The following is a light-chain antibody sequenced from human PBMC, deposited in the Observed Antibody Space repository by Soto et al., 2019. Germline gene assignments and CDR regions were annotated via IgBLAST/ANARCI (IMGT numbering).Light chain of an antibody. CDR1: HSTSSSY. CDR2: GAS. V-gene: IGKV3-20*01. J-gene: IGKJ1*01. CDR3: QQYSSTFWT. Sequence: EIVLTQSPGTLSLSPGERTTLSCRASHSTSSSYLAWYQQKPGQAPRLLVYGASSRATGITDRFSGSGSGTDVTLTISSLEPEDLALYYCQQYSSTFWTLGQGTKVESK.